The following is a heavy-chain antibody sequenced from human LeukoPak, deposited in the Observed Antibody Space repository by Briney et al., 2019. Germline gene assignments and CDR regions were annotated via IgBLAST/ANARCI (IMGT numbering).Heavy chain of an antibody. Sequence: GGSLRLSCAASGFTFSGYSMNWVRQAPGKGLEWVSSISCSSSYIYYADSVKGRFTISRDNAKNSLYLQMNSLRAEDTAVYYCARDLIAAFDYWGQGTLVTVSS. CDR3: ARDLIAAFDY. D-gene: IGHD6-6*01. CDR2: ISCSSSYI. V-gene: IGHV3-21*01. J-gene: IGHJ4*02. CDR1: GFTFSGYS.